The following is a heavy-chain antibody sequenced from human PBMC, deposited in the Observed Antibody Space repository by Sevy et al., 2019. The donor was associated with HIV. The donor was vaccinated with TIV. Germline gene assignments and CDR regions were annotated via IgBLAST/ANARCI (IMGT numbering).Heavy chain of an antibody. J-gene: IGHJ4*02. CDR1: GYTFTNYY. CDR3: ARGDGTGRCLDY. CDR2: INPSGGST. D-gene: IGHD6-13*01. Sequence: ASVKVSCKASGYTFTNYYIHWVRQAPGQGPEWMGVINPSGGSTYYAHKFQGRVTMTRDTSTRTVYMELSSLRSDDTAVYYCARGDGTGRCLDYWGQGTLVTVSS. V-gene: IGHV1-46*03.